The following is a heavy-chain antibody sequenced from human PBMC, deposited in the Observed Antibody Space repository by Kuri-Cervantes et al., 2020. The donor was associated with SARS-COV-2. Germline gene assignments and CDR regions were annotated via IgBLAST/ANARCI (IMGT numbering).Heavy chain of an antibody. CDR3: AKEYYDILTGSTNPFDY. V-gene: IGHV3-23*01. D-gene: IGHD3-9*01. J-gene: IGHJ4*02. CDR2: ISGSGGST. Sequence: GESLKISCAASGFTFSSFSMNWVRQAPGKGLERVSAISGSGGSTYYADSVKGRFTISRDSSKNTLYLQMNSLRAEDTAVYYCAKEYYDILTGSTNPFDYWGQGTLVTVSS. CDR1: GFTFSSFS.